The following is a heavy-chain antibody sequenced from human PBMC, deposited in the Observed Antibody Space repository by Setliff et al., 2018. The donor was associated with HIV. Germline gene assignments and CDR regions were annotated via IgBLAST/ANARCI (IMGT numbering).Heavy chain of an antibody. V-gene: IGHV1-2*06. CDR3: ARDPNRIAVAGTFDY. CDR2: INPNSGDT. CDR1: GYTFTGFY. J-gene: IGHJ4*02. D-gene: IGHD6-19*01. Sequence: ASVKVSCKASGYTFTGFYMHWVRQAPGQGLEWMGRINPNSGDTNYAQKFQGRVTMTRDTSISTAYMELSRLRSDDTAVYYCARDPNRIAVAGTFDYWGQGTLVTVSS.